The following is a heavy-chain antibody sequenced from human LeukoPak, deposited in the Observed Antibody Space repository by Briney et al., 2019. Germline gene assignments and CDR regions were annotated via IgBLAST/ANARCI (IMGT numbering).Heavy chain of an antibody. CDR1: GFTFSSYA. CDR3: AKDPQQLVEGNAFDI. Sequence: PGGSLRLSCAASGFTFSSYATSWVRQAPGKGLEWVSAISGSGGSTYYADSVKGRFTISRDNSKNTLYLQMNSLRAEDTAVYYCAKDPQQLVEGNAFDIWGQGTMVTVSS. V-gene: IGHV3-23*01. J-gene: IGHJ3*02. CDR2: ISGSGGST. D-gene: IGHD6-13*01.